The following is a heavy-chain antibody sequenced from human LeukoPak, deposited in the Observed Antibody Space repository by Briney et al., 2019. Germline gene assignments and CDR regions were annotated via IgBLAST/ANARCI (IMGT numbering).Heavy chain of an antibody. V-gene: IGHV1-2*02. D-gene: IGHD1-7*01. CDR1: GYTFTGYY. CDR3: ARVFLPLGSKLELLVTWFDP. Sequence: ASVKVSCKASGYTFTGYYMHWVRQAPGQWLEWMGWINPNSGGTNYAQKFQGRVTITRDTSISTAYMELSRLRSDDTAVYYCARVFLPLGSKLELLVTWFDPWGQGTLVTVSS. J-gene: IGHJ5*02. CDR2: INPNSGGT.